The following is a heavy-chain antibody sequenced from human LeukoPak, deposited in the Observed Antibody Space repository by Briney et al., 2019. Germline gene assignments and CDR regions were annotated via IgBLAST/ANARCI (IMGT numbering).Heavy chain of an antibody. V-gene: IGHV4-4*07. CDR3: AGRTDY. D-gene: IGHD1-14*01. J-gene: IGHJ4*02. Sequence: SETLSLTCTVPGGSMNNYYWNWIRQPAGKGLEWIGHIYSSGSTNYNPSLKSRVTISIDTSKNQFFLKLSSVTAADTAVYYCAGRTDYWGQGTLVTVSS. CDR2: IYSSGST. CDR1: GGSMNNYY.